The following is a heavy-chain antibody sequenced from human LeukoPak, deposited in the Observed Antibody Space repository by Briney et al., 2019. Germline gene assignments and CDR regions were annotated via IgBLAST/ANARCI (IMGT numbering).Heavy chain of an antibody. Sequence: SETLSLTCTVSGYSISSGYYWGWIRQPPGKGLEWIGSMSYSGRTYYNPSLKTRVTVSLDTSKNQFSLNLISVTAADTAVYYCARSPQGTATTANWLDPWGQGTLVTVSS. CDR3: ARSPQGTATTANWLDP. V-gene: IGHV4-38-2*02. CDR2: MSYSGRT. J-gene: IGHJ5*02. CDR1: GYSISSGYY. D-gene: IGHD4-17*01.